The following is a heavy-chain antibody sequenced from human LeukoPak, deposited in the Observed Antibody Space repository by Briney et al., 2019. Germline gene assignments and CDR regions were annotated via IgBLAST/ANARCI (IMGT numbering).Heavy chain of an antibody. D-gene: IGHD6-13*01. V-gene: IGHV4-4*07. CDR3: ARGVAPSIAAAGTILSFDY. CDR1: GGSTSSYY. CDR2: IYASGST. Sequence: SETLSLTRTVSGGSTSSYYWSWIRQPAGKGLKWIGRIYASGSTNYNPSLKSRVTISVDTSKNQFSLKLSSVTAADTAVYYCARGVAPSIAAAGTILSFDYWGQGTLVTVSS. J-gene: IGHJ4*02.